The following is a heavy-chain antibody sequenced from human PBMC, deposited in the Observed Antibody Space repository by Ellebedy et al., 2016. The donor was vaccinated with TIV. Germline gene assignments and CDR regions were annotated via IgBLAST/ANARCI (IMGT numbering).Heavy chain of an antibody. Sequence: GGSLRLSCAASGFTFSNAWMNWVRQAPGKGLEWVGRIKSKTDGGTTDYAAPVKGRFTISRDDSKNTLYLQMNSLKTEDTAVYYCTTGVWNYYYGMDVWGQGTTATVSS. D-gene: IGHD2-8*01. CDR2: IKSKTDGGTT. CDR3: TTGVWNYYYGMDV. J-gene: IGHJ6*02. V-gene: IGHV3-15*07. CDR1: GFTFSNAW.